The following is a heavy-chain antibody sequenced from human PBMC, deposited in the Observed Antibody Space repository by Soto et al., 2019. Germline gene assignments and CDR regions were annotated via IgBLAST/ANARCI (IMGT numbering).Heavy chain of an antibody. J-gene: IGHJ4*02. CDR3: TREDTTGYSDF. CDR1: GDSVSSNSDA. D-gene: IGHD1-26*01. Sequence: SPTLSLTCAISGDSVSSNSDAWNWIRQSPSRGLECLGRTFYRSKWYNHYAVSVESRITINPDTSKNQFSLQLNSVTPEDTAVYYCTREDTTGYSDFWGQGTLVTVSS. CDR2: TFYRSKWYN. V-gene: IGHV6-1*01.